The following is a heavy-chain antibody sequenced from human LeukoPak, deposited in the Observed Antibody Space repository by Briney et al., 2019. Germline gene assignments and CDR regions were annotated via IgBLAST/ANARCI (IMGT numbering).Heavy chain of an antibody. J-gene: IGHJ4*02. Sequence: PSETLSLTCTVSGGSISSSSYYWGWIRQPPGKGLERIGSIYYSGSTYYIPSLKSRVTISVDTSTNQFSLKLSSVTAADTAVYYCTRDAPNYDFWSSYFEYWGQETLVTVSS. V-gene: IGHV4-39*07. CDR1: GGSISSSSYY. D-gene: IGHD3-3*01. CDR2: IYYSGST. CDR3: TRDAPNYDFWSSYFEY.